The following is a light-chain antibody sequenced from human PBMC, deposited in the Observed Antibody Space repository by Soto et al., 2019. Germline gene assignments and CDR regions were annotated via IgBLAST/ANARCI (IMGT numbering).Light chain of an antibody. Sequence: QSALTQPASVSGSPGQSITISCTGTSHDIGGYKYVSWYQQHPGKAPKLMIYEVSNRPSGVSNRFSGSKSGNTASLTISGLQTEDEADYFCCSYVPSITVIFGGGTKVTVL. CDR3: CSYVPSITVI. V-gene: IGLV2-14*01. J-gene: IGLJ2*01. CDR2: EVS. CDR1: SHDIGGYKY.